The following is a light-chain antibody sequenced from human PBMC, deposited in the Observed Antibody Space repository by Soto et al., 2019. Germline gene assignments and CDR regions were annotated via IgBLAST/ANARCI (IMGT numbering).Light chain of an antibody. Sequence: QSPATLSVSPXXXXTLXXXXXXXXXXXFAXYQQKPGHAPSLLIYGASTRATGIPARFSGSGSGTEFTLTITSLPSEDFAIYYCQQYNNWPPLTFGGGTKVEIK. J-gene: IGKJ4*01. V-gene: IGKV3-15*01. CDR2: GAS. CDR3: QQYNNWPPLT. CDR1: XXXXXX.